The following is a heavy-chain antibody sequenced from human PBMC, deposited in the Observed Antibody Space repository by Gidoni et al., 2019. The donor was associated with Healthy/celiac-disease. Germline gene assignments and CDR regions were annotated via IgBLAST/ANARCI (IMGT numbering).Heavy chain of an antibody. V-gene: IGHV3-23*01. Sequence: EVQLLESGGGLVQPGGSLRLSCAASGFTFSSYAMSWVRQAPGKGLEWVSAISGSGGSTYYADSVKGRFTISRDNSKNTLYLQMNSLRAEDTAVYYCANSNLPSIAAAGNYYYGMDVWGQGTTVTVSS. CDR1: GFTFSSYA. CDR2: ISGSGGST. D-gene: IGHD6-13*01. J-gene: IGHJ6*02. CDR3: ANSNLPSIAAAGNYYYGMDV.